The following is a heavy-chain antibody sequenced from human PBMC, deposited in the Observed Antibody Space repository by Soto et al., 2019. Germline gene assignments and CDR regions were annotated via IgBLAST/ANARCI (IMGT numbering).Heavy chain of an antibody. D-gene: IGHD3-16*01. J-gene: IGHJ6*03. Sequence: QLQLQESGPGLVKPSQTLSLTCAVSGGSISNGGYYWSWIRQHPGKGLEWIGSIYFGGGTYYNPSLKSRVTLSVAPPKNQFSLKLSSVTAADTAVYYCARDSHSPQPNHRWGGGYMDVWGKGTTVTVSS. CDR2: IYFGGGT. CDR1: GGSISNGGYY. CDR3: ARDSHSPQPNHRWGGGYMDV. V-gene: IGHV4-31*11.